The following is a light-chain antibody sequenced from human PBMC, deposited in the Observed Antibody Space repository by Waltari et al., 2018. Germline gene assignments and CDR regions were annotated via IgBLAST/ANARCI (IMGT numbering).Light chain of an antibody. J-gene: IGKJ4*01. V-gene: IGKV2-40*01. CDR2: EVS. CDR3: MQALEFPLT. Sequence: DILMTQTPLSLPVTLGEPASISCKSSQSLLDSEDGNTYLEWYLQRPGQSPQLLIYEVSNRASGVPDRFSGSGSDTDFTLKISRVEAEDVGVYYCMQALEFPLTFGGGTKVEIK. CDR1: QSLLDSEDGNTY.